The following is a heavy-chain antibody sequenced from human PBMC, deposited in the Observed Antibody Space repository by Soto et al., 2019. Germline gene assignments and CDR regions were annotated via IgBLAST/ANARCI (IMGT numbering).Heavy chain of an antibody. Sequence: QVQLVESGGGMVQPGRSLRLSCAASGFTFRRFGMHWVRQAPGKGLEWVALITYEGSQIYYADAVKGRFTISRDNGENTLSLQMHNLRMEDGATDVCENVRGQMTWANYSGLDVWGQGPTVPVSS. CDR3: ENVRGQMTWANYSGLDV. CDR2: ITYEGSQI. V-gene: IGHV3-30*18. J-gene: IGHJ6*02. CDR1: GFTFRRFG. D-gene: IGHD2-21*01.